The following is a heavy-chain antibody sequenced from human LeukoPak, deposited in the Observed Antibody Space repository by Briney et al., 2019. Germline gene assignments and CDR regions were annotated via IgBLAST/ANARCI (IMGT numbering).Heavy chain of an antibody. CDR1: GGSISSYY. CDR2: IYTSGGT. CDR3: AREDSSSWYLTLFDY. V-gene: IGHV4-4*07. D-gene: IGHD6-13*01. Sequence: PSETLSLTCTVSGGSISSYYWSWIRQPAGKGLEWIGRIYTSGGTNYNPSLKSRVTMSVDTSKNQFSLKLSSVTAADTAVYYCAREDSSSWYLTLFDYWGQGTLVTVSS. J-gene: IGHJ4*02.